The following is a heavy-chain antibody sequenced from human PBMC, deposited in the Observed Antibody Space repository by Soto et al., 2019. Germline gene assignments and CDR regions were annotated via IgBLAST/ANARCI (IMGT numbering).Heavy chain of an antibody. Sequence: QVPLVQSGAEVKKPGASVKVSCRASGYTFTDYDINWVRQSTGQGLEWMGWMNPNTGNTGFAQKFQGRVTMSRKASISTAYMVLSSLRSEDTAVYYCAREETTVVARDFYDGLDVWGQGTTVTVSS. D-gene: IGHD4-17*01. CDR2: MNPNTGNT. CDR3: AREETTVVARDFYDGLDV. V-gene: IGHV1-8*01. J-gene: IGHJ6*02. CDR1: GYTFTDYD.